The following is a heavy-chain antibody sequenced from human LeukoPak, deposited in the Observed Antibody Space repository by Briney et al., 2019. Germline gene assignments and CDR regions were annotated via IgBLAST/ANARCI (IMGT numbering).Heavy chain of an antibody. CDR3: ARFGYSGWILEY. CDR2: INQGGSVK. CDR1: GFSFRDFW. J-gene: IGHJ4*02. D-gene: IGHD5-12*01. Sequence: GGSLRLSCAASGFSFRDFWMTWARQAPGKGLEWVANINQGGSVKYYVDSVKGRFTISRDDAKSSPYVQMNSLRDEDTAVYYCARFGYSGWILEYWGQGTLVTVS. V-gene: IGHV3-7*01.